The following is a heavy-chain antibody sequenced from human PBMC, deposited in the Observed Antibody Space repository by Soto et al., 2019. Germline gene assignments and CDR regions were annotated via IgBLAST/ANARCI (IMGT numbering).Heavy chain of an antibody. CDR3: ARDGSKGYCSGGSCYQSYYFDY. J-gene: IGHJ4*02. CDR1: GGTFSSYA. Sequence: QVQLVQSGAEVKKPGSSVKVSCKASGGTFSSYAISWVRQAPGQGLEWMGGIIPIFGTANYAQKFQGRVTITADEPTSTAYMELSSLRSEDTAVYYCARDGSKGYCSGGSCYQSYYFDYWGQGTLVTVSS. V-gene: IGHV1-69*12. CDR2: IIPIFGTA. D-gene: IGHD2-15*01.